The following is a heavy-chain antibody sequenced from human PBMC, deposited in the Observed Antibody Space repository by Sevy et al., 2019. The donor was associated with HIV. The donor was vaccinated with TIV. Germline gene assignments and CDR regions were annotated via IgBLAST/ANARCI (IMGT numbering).Heavy chain of an antibody. CDR3: ARGQYDYVWGSYPNDAFDI. CDR1: GFTFSSYD. J-gene: IGHJ3*02. Sequence: GGYLRLSCAASGFTFSSYDMHWVRQATGKGLEWVSAIGTAGDTYYPGSVKGRFTISRENAKNSLYLQMNSLRAGDTAVYYCARGQYDYVWGSYPNDAFDIWGQGTMVTVSS. D-gene: IGHD3-16*02. CDR2: IGTAGDT. V-gene: IGHV3-13*01.